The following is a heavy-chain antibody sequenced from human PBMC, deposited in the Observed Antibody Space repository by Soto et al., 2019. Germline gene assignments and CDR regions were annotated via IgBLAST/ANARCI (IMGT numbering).Heavy chain of an antibody. CDR2: ISAYNGNT. D-gene: IGHD6-19*01. CDR3: AREGSGWYRAAGSWFDP. J-gene: IGHJ5*02. V-gene: IGHV1-18*01. Sequence: ASVKVSCKASGYTFTSYGISWVRQAPGQGLEWMGWISAYNGNTNYAQKLQGRVTMTTDTSTSTAYMELRSLRSDDTAVYYCAREGSGWYRAAGSWFDPWGQGTLVTVSS. CDR1: GYTFTSYG.